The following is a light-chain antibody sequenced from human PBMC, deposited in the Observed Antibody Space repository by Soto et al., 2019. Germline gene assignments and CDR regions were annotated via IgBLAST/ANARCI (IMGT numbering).Light chain of an antibody. CDR3: QQYSNWPLWT. CDR1: QTISSN. Sequence: EIVMTQSPATLSVSPGERATLSCRASQTISSNLAWYQQKPGQAPRLLIYGASTRATGIPDRFSGSGSGTEFTLTISRLQSEDFAVYYCQQYSNWPLWTFGQGTKVEIK. V-gene: IGKV3-15*01. CDR2: GAS. J-gene: IGKJ1*01.